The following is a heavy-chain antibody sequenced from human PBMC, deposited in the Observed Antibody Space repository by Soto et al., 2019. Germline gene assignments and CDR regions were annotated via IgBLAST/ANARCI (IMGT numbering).Heavy chain of an antibody. V-gene: IGHV4-59*02. Sequence: SQTLSLPCVVSGGTDTTYHWSWIRQFPGKGLEWIAYTAYTGNTNSTSSLKSRVTISIDTTQNQLSLRLSSMTAADTAVYYWARGMHAGFPRYCDSCGRGTRVTFSS. CDR2: TAYTGNT. CDR1: GGTDTTYH. D-gene: IGHD2-8*01. CDR3: ARGMHAGFPRYCDS. J-gene: IGHJ4*03.